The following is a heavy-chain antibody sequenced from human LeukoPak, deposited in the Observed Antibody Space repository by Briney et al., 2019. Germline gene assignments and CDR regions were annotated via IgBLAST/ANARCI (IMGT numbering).Heavy chain of an antibody. V-gene: IGHV4-59*01. CDR3: ARARGYFDY. CDR1: GGSITNYY. CDR2: IYYTEST. J-gene: IGHJ4*02. Sequence: SETLSLTCTVSGGSITNYYWSGIRQPPGKGLEWIGYIYYTESTNYNPSLKSRVTMSVDTSKNQFSLKLTSVTAADTAVYYCARARGYFDYWGQGTLVTVSS.